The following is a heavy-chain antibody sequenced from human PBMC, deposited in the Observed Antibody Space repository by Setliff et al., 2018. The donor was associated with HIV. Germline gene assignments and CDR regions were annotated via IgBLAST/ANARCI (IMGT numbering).Heavy chain of an antibody. J-gene: IGHJ4*02. V-gene: IGHV3-30*02. Sequence: GGSLRLSCEASAFIFSSYGMHWVRQAPGKGLEWIAFIRYDGSNKYYADSVKGRFTISRDNSKNTLYLEMTSLRAEDTAVYHCARGTLDFWGPGNLVT. CDR1: AFIFSSYG. CDR3: ARGTLDF. CDR2: IRYDGSNK.